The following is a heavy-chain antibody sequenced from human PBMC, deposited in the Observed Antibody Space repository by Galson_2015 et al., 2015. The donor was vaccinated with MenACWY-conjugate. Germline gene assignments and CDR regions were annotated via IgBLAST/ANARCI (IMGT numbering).Heavy chain of an antibody. Sequence: SLRLSCAASGFTFSSYWMSWVRQAPGKGLEWVANIKQDGSEKYYVDSVKGRFTISRDNAKNSLYLQMNSLRAEDTAVYYCAREVPVVITGVRYYYYGMDVWGQGTTVTVSS. CDR3: AREVPVVITGVRYYYYGMDV. V-gene: IGHV3-7*03. CDR1: GFTFSSYW. D-gene: IGHD3-22*01. J-gene: IGHJ6*02. CDR2: IKQDGSEK.